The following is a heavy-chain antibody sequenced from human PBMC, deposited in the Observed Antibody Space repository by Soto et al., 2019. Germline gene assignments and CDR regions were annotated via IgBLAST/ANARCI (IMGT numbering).Heavy chain of an antibody. CDR3: ARQLYTVVTPQDY. Sequence: GGSLRLSCVASGFTFSSYGMHWVRQAPGKGLEWVAVIWYDGSNKYYADSVKGRFTISRDNAKNSLYLEMTSLRDEDTAVYYCARQLYTVVTPQDYWGRGTLVTVSS. J-gene: IGHJ4*02. V-gene: IGHV3-33*01. CDR2: IWYDGSNK. CDR1: GFTFSSYG. D-gene: IGHD2-21*02.